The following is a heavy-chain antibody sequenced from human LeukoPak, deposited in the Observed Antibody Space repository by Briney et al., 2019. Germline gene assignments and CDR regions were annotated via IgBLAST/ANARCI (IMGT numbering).Heavy chain of an antibody. J-gene: IGHJ4*02. CDR2: TYYRSKWYD. CDR1: GDSVSSNSAA. CDR3: TRDGIRVLDY. Sequence: SQTLSLTCAISGDSVSSNSAAWNWIRQSPSRGLEWLGRTYYRSKWYDDYAVSVKSRIVINPDTSKNQFSLQLSSVTPEDTAVYYCTRDGIRVLDYWGQGILVTVSS. V-gene: IGHV6-1*01. D-gene: IGHD1-1*01.